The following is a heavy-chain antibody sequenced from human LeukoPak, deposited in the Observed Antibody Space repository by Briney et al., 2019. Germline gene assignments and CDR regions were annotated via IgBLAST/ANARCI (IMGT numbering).Heavy chain of an antibody. J-gene: IGHJ4*02. CDR1: GFTFSTYG. D-gene: IGHD3-22*01. CDR3: ARDRRGSSSAYYYFVDY. Sequence: GGSLRLSCAASGFTFSTYGMSWVRQAPGEGLEWVSTINGGGDTTWYSDSAKGRFTISRDNSNTALYLQMNSLRDEDTAVYYCARDRRGSSSAYYYFVDYWGQGTLVTVSS. V-gene: IGHV3-23*01. CDR2: INGGGDTT.